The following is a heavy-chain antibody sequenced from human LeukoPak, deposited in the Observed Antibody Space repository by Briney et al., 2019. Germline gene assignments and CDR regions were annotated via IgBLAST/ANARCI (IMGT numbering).Heavy chain of an antibody. Sequence: GASVKVSCKASGYTFTSYDINWVRQATGQGLEWMGWMNPNSGNTGYAQKFQGRVTMTRNTSISTAYMELSSLRSEDTAVYYCARAGYDIFTGYYNGWFDPWGQGTLVTVSS. V-gene: IGHV1-8*01. J-gene: IGHJ5*02. CDR3: ARAGYDIFTGYYNGWFDP. CDR1: GYTFTSYD. D-gene: IGHD3-9*01. CDR2: MNPNSGNT.